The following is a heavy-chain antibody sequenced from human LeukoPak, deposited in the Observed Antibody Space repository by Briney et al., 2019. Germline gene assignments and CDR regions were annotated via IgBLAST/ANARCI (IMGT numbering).Heavy chain of an antibody. CDR1: GGSISSSNW. V-gene: IGHV4-4*02. J-gene: IGHJ5*02. D-gene: IGHD2-2*01. CDR2: IYHSEST. CDR3: ARVRSIVVVPAARGWYNWFDP. Sequence: PSGTLSLTCVVSGGSISSSNWWSWVRQPPGKGLEWIGEIYHSESTNYNPSLKSRVTISVDKSKNQFSLKLSSVTAADTAVYYCARVRSIVVVPAARGWYNWFDPWGQGTLVTVSS.